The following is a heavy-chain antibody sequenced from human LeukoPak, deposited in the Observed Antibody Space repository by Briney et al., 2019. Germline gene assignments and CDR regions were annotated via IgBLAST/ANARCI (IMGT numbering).Heavy chain of an antibody. Sequence: GGSLRLSCVASGFTYANYAMNWVRQAPGKRLEWVASITGTGGRGGIYYADSVKGRFTISRDNSKNTHYLQMNSLRAEDTAIYYCAKDGALSGYGGGTDGLDVWGQGTTVTVSS. CDR3: AKDGALSGYGGGTDGLDV. J-gene: IGHJ6*02. CDR1: GFTYANYA. CDR2: ITGTGGRGGI. D-gene: IGHD5-12*01. V-gene: IGHV3-23*01.